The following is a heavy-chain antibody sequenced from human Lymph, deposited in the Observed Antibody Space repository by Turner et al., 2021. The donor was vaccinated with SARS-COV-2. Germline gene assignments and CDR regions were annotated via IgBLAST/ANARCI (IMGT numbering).Heavy chain of an antibody. CDR2: IYYRGST. CDR3: ARETVNNWVDP. V-gene: IGHV4-59*01. J-gene: IGHJ5*02. CDR1: GGSMNSNY. Sequence: QVQLQESGPRLGTPLDTLSPPFTVSGGSMNSNYWSWIRQPPGKRLEWIGYIYYRGSTNYNPSLKSRVTISVDTSKNQFSLKLTSVTAADTAIYYCARETVNNWVDPWGQGILVTVSS. D-gene: IGHD2-21*02.